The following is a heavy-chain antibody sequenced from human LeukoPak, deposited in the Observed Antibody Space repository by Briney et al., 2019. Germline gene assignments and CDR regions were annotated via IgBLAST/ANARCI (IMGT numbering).Heavy chain of an antibody. CDR2: INPNSGDT. Sequence: ASVKVSCKASGYIFTDYYIHWVRQAPGQGPEWMGRINPNSGDTDSAQKFQGRVIMTRVTSITTVYMEMRRLTSDDTAVYYCARVAYGNNATPFDHWGQGTLVIVSS. CDR3: ARVAYGNNATPFDH. CDR1: GYIFTDYY. J-gene: IGHJ4*02. D-gene: IGHD4-11*01. V-gene: IGHV1-2*06.